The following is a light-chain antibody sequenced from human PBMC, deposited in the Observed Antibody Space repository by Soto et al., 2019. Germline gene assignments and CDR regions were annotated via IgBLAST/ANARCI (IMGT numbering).Light chain of an antibody. V-gene: IGLV2-14*01. CDR1: SSDVGAYYF. J-gene: IGLJ1*01. CDR2: EVT. Sequence: QSALTQPVSVSGSPGQSITISCTGSSSDVGAYYFVSWYQRRPGKAPKLILYEVTTRPSGISSRFSGSKSGNTASLTISGLQADDEAYYYCSSYTSTNTPYVFGTGTKVTVL. CDR3: SSYTSTNTPYV.